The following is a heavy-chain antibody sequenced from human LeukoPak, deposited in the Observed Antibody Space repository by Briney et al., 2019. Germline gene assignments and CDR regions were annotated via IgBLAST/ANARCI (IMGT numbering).Heavy chain of an antibody. CDR3: ARDESSKYYYYYGMDV. CDR1: GFTVSSNY. CDR2: IYSGGST. Sequence: GGSLRLSCAASGFTVSSNYMSWVRQAPGKGLEWVSVIYSGGSTYYADSVKGRFTIPRDNSKNTLYLQMNSLRAEDTAVYYCARDESSKYYYYYGMDVWGQGTTVTVSS. D-gene: IGHD6-13*01. V-gene: IGHV3-53*01. J-gene: IGHJ6*02.